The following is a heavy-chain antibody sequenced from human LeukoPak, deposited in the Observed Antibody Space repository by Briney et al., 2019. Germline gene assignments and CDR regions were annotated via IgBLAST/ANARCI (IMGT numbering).Heavy chain of an antibody. J-gene: IGHJ4*02. CDR3: ARLKDDVTKLDY. Sequence: GGSLRLSWAGSGFTFARYWMSWVRQAPGKGLEWVASINQGGSRLHYLDSVTGRFIISRDDAQNSLFLQMTRLRVDHTAVYYCARLKDDVTKLDYWGQGILVSVSS. CDR1: GFTFARYW. V-gene: IGHV3-7*01. CDR2: INQGGSRL. D-gene: IGHD2-8*01.